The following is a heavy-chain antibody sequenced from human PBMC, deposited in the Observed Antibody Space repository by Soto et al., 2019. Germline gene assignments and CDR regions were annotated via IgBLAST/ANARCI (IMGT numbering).Heavy chain of an antibody. J-gene: IGHJ5*02. CDR3: ARAAEGVTFGLDP. Sequence: SETLSLTCTVSGGSMSSDDHYWSWIRPPPGKGLEWIGHIHYSGSTYYNPSLKSRVTISEDTSRNQFSLKLSSVTDADTAVYYCARAAEGVTFGLDPWGQGTLVTVSS. CDR2: IHYSGST. CDR1: GGSMSSDDHY. D-gene: IGHD3-16*01. V-gene: IGHV4-30-4*01.